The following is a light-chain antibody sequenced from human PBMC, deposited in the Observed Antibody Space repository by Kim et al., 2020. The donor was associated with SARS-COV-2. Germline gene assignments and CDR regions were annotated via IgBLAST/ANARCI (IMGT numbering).Light chain of an antibody. CDR1: QRLVYSDGNTY. CDR2: KVS. Sequence: DVVMTQSPLSLPFTLGQPASISYRSSQRLVYSDGNTYLNWFQQRPGQSPRRLIYKVSNRDSGVPDRFSGSGSGTDFTLKISRVEAEDVVVYYCMQGIHPIAFGQGARLEIK. V-gene: IGKV2-30*01. J-gene: IGKJ5*01. CDR3: MQGIHPIA.